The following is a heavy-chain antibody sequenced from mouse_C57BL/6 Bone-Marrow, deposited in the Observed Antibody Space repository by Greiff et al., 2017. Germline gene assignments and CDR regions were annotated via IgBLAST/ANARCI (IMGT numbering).Heavy chain of an antibody. CDR1: GYTFTDYY. J-gene: IGHJ2*01. CDR2: INPNNGGT. CDR3: ARTGWDDYFDY. D-gene: IGHD4-1*01. Sequence: VQLQQPGPELVKPGASVKISCKASGYTFTDYYMNWVKQSHGKSLEWIGDINPNNGGTSYNQKFKGKATLTVDKSSSTAYMELRSLTSEDSAVYYCARTGWDDYFDYWGQGTTLTVSS. V-gene: IGHV1-26*01.